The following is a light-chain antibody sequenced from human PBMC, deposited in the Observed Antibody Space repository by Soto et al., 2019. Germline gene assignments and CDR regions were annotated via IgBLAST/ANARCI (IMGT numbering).Light chain of an antibody. J-gene: IGLJ2*01. CDR1: NSSIGAGYD. CDR2: GNS. CDR3: QSYDSSLSGVV. Sequence: QSVLTQPPSVSGAPGQRVTISCTGSNSSIGAGYDVHWYQQLPGTAPKLLIYGNSNRPSGVPDRFSGSKSGTSASLAITGLQAEDDADYYCQSYDSSLSGVVFGGGTKLTVL. V-gene: IGLV1-40*01.